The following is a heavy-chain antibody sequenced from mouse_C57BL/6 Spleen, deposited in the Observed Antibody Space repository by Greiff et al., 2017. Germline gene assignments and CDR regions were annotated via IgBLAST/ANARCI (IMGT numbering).Heavy chain of an antibody. CDR3: ARRRRMGCYYAMDY. CDR2: IWSGGST. D-gene: IGHD2-12*01. J-gene: IGHJ4*01. CDR1: GYSFTSYC. V-gene: IGHV2-2*01. Sequence: VQLQQPGPGLVQPSPSLSITCTASGYSFTSYCVHWVRQSPGKGLEWLGVIWSGGSTANNAAFISSPSISKDKSKSQVFCKMISLQAEDTAMYYCARRRRMGCYYAMDYWGQGTSVTVSS.